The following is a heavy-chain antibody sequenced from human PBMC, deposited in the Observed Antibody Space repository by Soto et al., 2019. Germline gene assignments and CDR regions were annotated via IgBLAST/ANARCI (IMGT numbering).Heavy chain of an antibody. CDR3: AREGYDILTGYSTHYYYYYGMDV. Sequence: PGGPLRLSCAASGFTFSSYGMHWVRQAPGKGLEWVAVIWYDGSNKYYADSVKGRFTISRDNSKNTLYLQMNSLRAEDTAVYYCAREGYDILTGYSTHYYYYYGMDVWGQGTTVTVSS. D-gene: IGHD3-9*01. CDR1: GFTFSSYG. V-gene: IGHV3-33*01. CDR2: IWYDGSNK. J-gene: IGHJ6*02.